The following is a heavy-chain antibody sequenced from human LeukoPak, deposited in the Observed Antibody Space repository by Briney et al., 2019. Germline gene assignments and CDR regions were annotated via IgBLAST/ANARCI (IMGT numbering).Heavy chain of an antibody. V-gene: IGHV3-48*03. D-gene: IGHD3-22*01. CDR2: ISSSGSTI. CDR3: ARGDYYDTSGFRGGYYYYGMDV. CDR1: GFTFSYYE. Sequence: GGSLRLSCAASGFTFSYYEMNWVRQAPGKGLEWVSYISSSGSTIYYADSVKGRFTISRDNAKNSLHLQMNSLRAEDTAVYYCARGDYYDTSGFRGGYYYYGMDVWGQGTTVTVSS. J-gene: IGHJ6*02.